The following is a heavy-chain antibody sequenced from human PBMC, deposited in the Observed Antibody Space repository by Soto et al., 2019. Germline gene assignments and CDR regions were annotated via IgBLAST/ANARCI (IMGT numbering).Heavy chain of an antibody. CDR3: ARGDDILTGHGMDV. J-gene: IGHJ6*02. CDR1: GFTFSSYG. V-gene: IGHV3-33*01. CDR2: IWYDGSNK. D-gene: IGHD3-9*01. Sequence: QVQLVESGGGVVQPGRSLRLSCAASGFTFSSYGMHWVHQAPGKGLEWVAVIWYDGSNKYYADSVKGRFTISRDNSKNTLYLQMNSLRAEDTAVYYCARGDDILTGHGMDVWGQGTTVTVSS.